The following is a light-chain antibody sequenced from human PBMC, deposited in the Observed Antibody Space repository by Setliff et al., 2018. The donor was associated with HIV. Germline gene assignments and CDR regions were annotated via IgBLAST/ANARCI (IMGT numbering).Light chain of an antibody. CDR1: SSDVGDYNY. CDR3: CSYAGSYTYI. Sequence: QSVLTQPASVSGSPGQSITISCTGTSSDVGDYNYVSWYQQHPGKAPKLMIYDVSNRPSGVSNRFSGSKSGNTASLTISGLQAEDEADYYCCSYAGSYTYIFGTGTKAPS. CDR2: DVS. V-gene: IGLV2-14*03. J-gene: IGLJ1*01.